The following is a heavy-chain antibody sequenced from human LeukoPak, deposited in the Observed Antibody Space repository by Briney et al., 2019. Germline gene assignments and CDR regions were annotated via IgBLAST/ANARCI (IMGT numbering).Heavy chain of an antibody. CDR3: AKGDSSSWQLDY. J-gene: IGHJ4*02. D-gene: IGHD6-13*01. CDR2: ISYDGRNK. CDR1: RFTFSSYG. V-gene: IGHV3-30*18. Sequence: PGGSLRLSCAASRFTFSSYGMHWVRQALGKGLEWVAVISYDGRNKNYADSVKGRFTISRDNSKNTLYLQMNSLRVEDTAVYYCAKGDSSSWQLDYWGQGTLVTVSS.